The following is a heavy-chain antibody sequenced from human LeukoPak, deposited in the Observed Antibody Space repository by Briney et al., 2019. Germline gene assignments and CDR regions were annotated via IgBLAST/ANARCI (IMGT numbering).Heavy chain of an antibody. CDR2: ISSSSSTI. CDR1: GFTFSSYS. CDR3: ASYLYYDILTGYQSTFDY. D-gene: IGHD3-9*01. V-gene: IGHV3-48*04. Sequence: GGSLRLSCAASGFTFSSYSMNWVRQAPGKGLEWVSYISSSSSTIYYADSVKGRFTISRDNAKNSLYLQMNSLRAEDTAVYYCASYLYYDILTGYQSTFDYWGQGTLVTVSS. J-gene: IGHJ4*02.